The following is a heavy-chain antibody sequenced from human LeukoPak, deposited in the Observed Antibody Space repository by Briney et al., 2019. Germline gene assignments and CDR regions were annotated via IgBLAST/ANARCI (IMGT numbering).Heavy chain of an antibody. CDR1: GYTFTGYY. D-gene: IGHD3-3*02. CDR2: INPNSGGT. CDR3: ARDLAFDSLSDIMDV. V-gene: IGHV1-2*02. J-gene: IGHJ6*02. Sequence: ASVKVSCKASGYTFTGYYMHWVRQAPGQGLEWMGWINPNSGGTNYAQKFQGRVTMTRDTSISTAYMELSRLRSDDTAVYYCARDLAFDSLSDIMDVWGQGTTVTVPS.